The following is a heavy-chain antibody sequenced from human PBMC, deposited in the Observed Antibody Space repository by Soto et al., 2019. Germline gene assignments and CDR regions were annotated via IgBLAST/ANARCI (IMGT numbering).Heavy chain of an antibody. Sequence: SETLSLTCTVSGGSISSSSYYWGWIRQPPGKGLEWIGSIYYSGSTYYNPSLKSRVTISVDTSKNQFSLKLSSVTAADTAVYYCASTMVRGVAKVGDWGQGTPVTVSS. J-gene: IGHJ4*02. CDR1: GGSISSSSYY. V-gene: IGHV4-39*01. CDR3: ASTMVRGVAKVGD. CDR2: IYYSGST. D-gene: IGHD3-10*01.